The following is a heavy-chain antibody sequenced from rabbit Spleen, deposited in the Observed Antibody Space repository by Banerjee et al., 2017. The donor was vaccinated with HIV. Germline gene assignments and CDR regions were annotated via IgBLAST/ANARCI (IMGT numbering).Heavy chain of an antibody. Sequence: QLVESGGGLVQPGGSLKLSCKASRFDFSTYSMSWVRQAPGKGLEWIGYIVPIFGVTFYATWVNGRSTISSHNAQNTLYLQLNSRTAADTATYFCVREAGYGCYGDGNLWGPGTLVTVS. CDR3: VREAGYGCYGDGNL. V-gene: IGHV1S7*01. D-gene: IGHD6-1*01. CDR1: RFDFSTYS. CDR2: IVPIFGVT. J-gene: IGHJ4*01.